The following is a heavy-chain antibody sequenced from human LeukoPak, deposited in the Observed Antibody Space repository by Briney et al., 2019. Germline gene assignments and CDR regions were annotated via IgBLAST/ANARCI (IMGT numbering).Heavy chain of an antibody. CDR3: ARVAVVPAATYYFDY. V-gene: IGHV3-11*01. D-gene: IGHD2-2*01. J-gene: IGHJ4*02. Sequence: PGGSLRLSCAASGFTFSDYYMGWIRQAPGKGLEWVSYISSSGSTIYYADSVKGRFTISRDNAKNSLYLQMNSLRAEDTAVYYCARVAVVPAATYYFDYWGQGTLVTVSS. CDR2: ISSSGSTI. CDR1: GFTFSDYY.